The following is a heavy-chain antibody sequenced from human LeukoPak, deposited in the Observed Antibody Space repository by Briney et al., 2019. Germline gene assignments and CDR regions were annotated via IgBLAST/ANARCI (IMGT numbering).Heavy chain of an antibody. CDR2: ISYDGSNK. CDR1: GFTFSSYA. V-gene: IGHV3-30-3*01. D-gene: IGHD6-6*01. Sequence: GGSLRLSCAASGFTFSSYAMHWVRQAPGKGPEWVAVISYDGSNKYYADSVKGRFTISRDNSKNTLYLQMNSLRAEDTAVYYCARDSSYAFDIWGQGTMVTVSS. CDR3: ARDSSYAFDI. J-gene: IGHJ3*02.